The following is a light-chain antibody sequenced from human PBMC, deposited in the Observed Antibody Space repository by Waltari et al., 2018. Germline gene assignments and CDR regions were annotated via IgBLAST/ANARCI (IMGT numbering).Light chain of an antibody. CDR3: HHRNNWPPGT. V-gene: IGKV3-11*01. J-gene: IGKJ1*01. Sequence: DIVLTQSPATLSLSPGDRATLSGRASQSLSTSYTWYQQKPGQTPRLLTYDASKRATGIPARFRGSGSGTDFTLTISSLEPEDFAVYYCHHRNNWPPGTFGQGTKVEVE. CDR1: QSLSTS. CDR2: DAS.